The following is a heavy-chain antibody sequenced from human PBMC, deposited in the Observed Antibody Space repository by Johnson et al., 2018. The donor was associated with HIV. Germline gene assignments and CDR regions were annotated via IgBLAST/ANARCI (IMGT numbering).Heavy chain of an antibody. Sequence: VQLEESGGGLVQPGGSLRLSCAASGLTFSSHSMNWVRQAPGKGLEWVANIKHDGSEKYYVDSVKGRFTISRDNARNSLYLQMNSLRAEDTAVYYCAREPLAHYTFWSAYLHAFDIWGQGTMVTVSS. D-gene: IGHD3-3*01. J-gene: IGHJ3*02. CDR2: IKHDGSEK. CDR3: AREPLAHYTFWSAYLHAFDI. V-gene: IGHV3-7*01. CDR1: GLTFSSHS.